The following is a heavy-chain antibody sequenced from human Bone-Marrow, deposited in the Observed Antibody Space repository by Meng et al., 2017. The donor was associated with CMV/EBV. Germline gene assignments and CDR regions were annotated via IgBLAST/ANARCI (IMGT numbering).Heavy chain of an antibody. CDR3: ANRGGEIYFDF. CDR1: GFSLSTSGVG. CDR2: FFWNDIS. V-gene: IGHV2-5*01. J-gene: IGHJ4*02. D-gene: IGHD3-16*01. Sequence: QITLKESGPTLVKPTQTLTLTCTFSGFSLSTSGVGVGWIRQPPGKALEWLAFFFWNDISGYSQSLRSRLTITKETPKNQWVLTMTTRDPVDPAKYYVANRGGEIYFDFWGQGTLVTVSS.